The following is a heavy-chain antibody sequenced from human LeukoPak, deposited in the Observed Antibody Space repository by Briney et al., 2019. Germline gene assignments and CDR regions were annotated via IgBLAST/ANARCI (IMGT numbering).Heavy chain of an antibody. CDR2: IVVGSGNT. J-gene: IGHJ6*03. Sequence: GASVKVSCKASGFMFTSSAVQWVRQARGQRLEWIGWIVVGSGNTNYAQKFQERVTITRDMSTSTAYMDLSSLRSEDTAVYYCARDPYCGSTNCYWGSRDYYYMDVWGKGTTVTVSS. D-gene: IGHD2-2*01. V-gene: IGHV1-58*01. CDR1: GFMFTSSA. CDR3: ARDPYCGSTNCYWGSRDYYYMDV.